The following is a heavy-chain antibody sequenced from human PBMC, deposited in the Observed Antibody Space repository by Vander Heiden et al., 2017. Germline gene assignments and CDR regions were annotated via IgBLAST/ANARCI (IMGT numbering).Heavy chain of an antibody. V-gene: IGHV3-48*01. J-gene: IGHJ4*02. Sequence: EVQLVESGGGLVQPGGSLRLSGAASGFTFSSYSMNGVRQAPGKGLEWVSYISSSSSTIYYADSVKGRFPISRDNAKNSLYLQMKSLRAEDTAVYYCAREPGGELLPDYWGQGTLVTVSS. D-gene: IGHD1-26*01. CDR1: GFTFSSYS. CDR3: AREPGGELLPDY. CDR2: ISSSSSTI.